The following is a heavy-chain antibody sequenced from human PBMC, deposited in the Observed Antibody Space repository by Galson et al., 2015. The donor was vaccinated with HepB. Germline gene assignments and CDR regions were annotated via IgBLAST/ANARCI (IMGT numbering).Heavy chain of an antibody. CDR1: GFTFSSYS. J-gene: IGHJ6*02. D-gene: IGHD6-13*01. CDR2: ISSSSSYI. Sequence: SLRLSCAASGFTFSSYSMNWVRQAPGKGLEWVSSISSSSSYIYYADSVKGRFTISRDNAKNSLYLQMNSLRAEDTAVYYCARLPETMRRYSSSWGYYYGMDVWGQGTTVTVSS. V-gene: IGHV3-21*01. CDR3: ARLPETMRRYSSSWGYYYGMDV.